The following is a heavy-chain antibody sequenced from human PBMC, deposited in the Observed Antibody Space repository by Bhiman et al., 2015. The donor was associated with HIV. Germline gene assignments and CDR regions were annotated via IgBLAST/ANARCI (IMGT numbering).Heavy chain of an antibody. CDR1: GFSFSSYS. J-gene: IGHJ4*02. D-gene: IGHD5-24*01. CDR3: AKDWGRDGYNEFDY. V-gene: IGHV3-21*04. Sequence: EVQLVESGGGQVKPGGSLRLSCAASGFSFSSYSMSWVRQAPGKGLEWVSYISSSSSYTYYADSVKGRLTISRDNAKNSLYLQMSSLRAEDTAIYYCAKDWGRDGYNEFDYWGQGTLVSVSS. CDR2: ISSSSSYT.